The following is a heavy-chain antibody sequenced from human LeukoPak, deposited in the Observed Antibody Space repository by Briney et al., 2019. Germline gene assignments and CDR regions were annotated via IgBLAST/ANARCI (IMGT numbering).Heavy chain of an antibody. J-gene: IGHJ4*02. CDR3: ASRKQQLVRSGHSFDY. D-gene: IGHD6-13*01. Sequence: SVKVSCKASGGTFSSYAISWVRQAPGQGLEWMGRIIPILGIANYAQKFQGRVTMTGDTSISTAYMDLSSLRSDDTAVYYCASRKQQLVRSGHSFDYWGQGTLVTVSS. V-gene: IGHV1-69*04. CDR2: IIPILGIA. CDR1: GGTFSSYA.